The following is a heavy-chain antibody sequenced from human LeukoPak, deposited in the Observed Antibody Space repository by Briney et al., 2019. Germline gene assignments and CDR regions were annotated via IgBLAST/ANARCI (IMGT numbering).Heavy chain of an antibody. J-gene: IGHJ6*03. D-gene: IGHD3-10*01. CDR1: GGSINSYY. CDR2: IYTSGST. Sequence: SETLSLTCTVSGGSINSYYWSWIRQPAGKGLEWIGRIYTSGSTNYNPSLKSRVTISVDTSKNQFSLKLSSVTAADTAVYYCARGFGFGELLFYYYYYMDVWGKGTTVTISS. V-gene: IGHV4-4*07. CDR3: ARGFGFGELLFYYYYYMDV.